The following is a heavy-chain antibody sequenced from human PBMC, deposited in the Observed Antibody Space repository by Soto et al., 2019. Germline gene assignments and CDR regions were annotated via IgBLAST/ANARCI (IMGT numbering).Heavy chain of an antibody. CDR1: GYTFTSYD. Sequence: ASVKVSCKASGYTFTSYDINWVRQATGQGLEWMGWMNPNSGNTGYAQKFQGRVTMTRNTSISTAYMELSSLRSEDTAVYYCARGNVRRYSSSWSKRTHLYYFDYWGQGTLVTVSS. V-gene: IGHV1-8*01. D-gene: IGHD6-13*01. CDR3: ARGNVRRYSSSWSKRTHLYYFDY. J-gene: IGHJ4*02. CDR2: MNPNSGNT.